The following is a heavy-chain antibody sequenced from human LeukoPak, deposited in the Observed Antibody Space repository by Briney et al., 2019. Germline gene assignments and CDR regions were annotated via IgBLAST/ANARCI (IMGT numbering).Heavy chain of an antibody. CDR2: IYSGGDT. Sequence: PGGTLRLSCAASGFTFSTHGMSWVRQAPGKGLECVSIIYSGGDTYYTDSVKGRFSVSRDNSKNTLYLQMNSLRVDDTAVYYCARGSCSNIRCHDAFDIWGQGTMVTVSS. V-gene: IGHV3-53*01. D-gene: IGHD2-2*01. CDR3: ARGSCSNIRCHDAFDI. J-gene: IGHJ3*02. CDR1: GFTFSTHG.